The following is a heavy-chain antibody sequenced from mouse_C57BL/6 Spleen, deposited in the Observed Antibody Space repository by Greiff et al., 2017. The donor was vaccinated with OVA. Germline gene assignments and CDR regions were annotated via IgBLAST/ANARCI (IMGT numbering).Heavy chain of an antibody. Sequence: DVQLVESEGGLVQPGSSMKLSCTASGFTFSDYYMAWVRQVPEKGLEWVANINYDGSSTYYLDSLKSRFIISRDNAKNILYLQMSSLKSEDTATYYCARETAQAVGYYAMDYWGQGTSVTVSS. CDR2: INYDGSST. CDR1: GFTFSDYY. V-gene: IGHV5-16*01. CDR3: ARETAQAVGYYAMDY. J-gene: IGHJ4*01. D-gene: IGHD3-2*02.